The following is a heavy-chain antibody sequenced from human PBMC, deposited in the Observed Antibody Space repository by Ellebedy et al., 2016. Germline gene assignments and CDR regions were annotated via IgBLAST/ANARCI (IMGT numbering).Heavy chain of an antibody. J-gene: IGHJ6*02. CDR2: IWYDGSNK. CDR1: GFTFSSYG. CDR3: ARAGRYCGGDCYSLYYYYYGMDV. V-gene: IGHV3-33*08. D-gene: IGHD2-21*02. Sequence: GESLKISCAASGFTFSSYGMHWVRQAPGKGLEWVAVIWYDGSNKYYADSVKGRFTISRDNSKNTLYLQMNSLRAEDTAVYYCARAGRYCGGDCYSLYYYYYGMDVWGQGTTVTVSS.